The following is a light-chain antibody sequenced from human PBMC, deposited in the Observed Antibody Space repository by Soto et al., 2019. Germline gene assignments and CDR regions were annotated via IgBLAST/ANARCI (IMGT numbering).Light chain of an antibody. CDR3: SSYTTSSTLE. CDR1: SSDIGAYNY. J-gene: IGLJ2*01. V-gene: IGLV2-14*01. Sequence: QSALTQPASVSGSPGQSITISCTGTSSDIGAYNYVSWYQQHPGKTPKLMIYGVTNRPSGVSNHFSGSKSGSTASLTISGLQAEDEADYYCSSYTTSSTLEFGGGTKLTVL. CDR2: GVT.